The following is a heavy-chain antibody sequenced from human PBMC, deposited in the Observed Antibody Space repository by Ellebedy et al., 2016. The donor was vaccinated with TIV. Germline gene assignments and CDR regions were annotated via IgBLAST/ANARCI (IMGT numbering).Heavy chain of an antibody. CDR2: IYYSGST. D-gene: IGHD6-19*01. CDR3: ASHLGQWDY. V-gene: IGHV4-38-2*01. CDR1: GFTFSGYA. Sequence: MPGGSLRLSCAASGFTFSGYAMSWVRQAPGKGLEWIGSIYYSGSTYYNPSLKSRVTISVDTSKNQFSLKLSSVTAADTAVYYCASHLGQWDYWGQGTLVTVSS. J-gene: IGHJ4*02.